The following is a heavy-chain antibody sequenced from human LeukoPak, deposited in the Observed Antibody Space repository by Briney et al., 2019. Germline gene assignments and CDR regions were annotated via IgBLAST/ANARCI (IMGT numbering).Heavy chain of an antibody. Sequence: GGSLRLSCAASGFTFSDYYMSWIRQAPGKGLEWVSYISSSGSTIYYADSVKGRFTISRDNAKNSLYLQMNSLRAEDTAVYYCARQRHRIYYDSSGSEGDYFDYWGQGTLVTVSS. CDR2: ISSSGSTI. D-gene: IGHD3-22*01. J-gene: IGHJ4*02. CDR1: GFTFSDYY. V-gene: IGHV3-11*01. CDR3: ARQRHRIYYDSSGSEGDYFDY.